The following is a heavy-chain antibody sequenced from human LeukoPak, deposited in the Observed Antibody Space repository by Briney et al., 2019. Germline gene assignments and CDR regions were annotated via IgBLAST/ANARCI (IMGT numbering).Heavy chain of an antibody. CDR2: IYYSGIT. V-gene: IGHV4-59*01. J-gene: IGHJ4*02. D-gene: IGHD2-21*01. CDR3: ARSFCRGGDCYSFDY. Sequence: PSETLSLTCTVSGGFISSYSWSWIRQPPGKGLEWIGYIYYSGITNYNPSLKSRVIISVDISKNQFSLKLSSVTAADTAVYYCARSFCRGGDCYSFDYWGQGSLVTVSS. CDR1: GGFISSYS.